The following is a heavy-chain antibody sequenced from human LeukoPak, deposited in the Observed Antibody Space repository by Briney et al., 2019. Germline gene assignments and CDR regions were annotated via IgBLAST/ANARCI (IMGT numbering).Heavy chain of an antibody. V-gene: IGHV4-39*07. J-gene: IGHJ6*03. CDR3: ARTTGNFYFYYYMDV. Sequence: SETLSLTCTVSGGSIRSSTYYWGCIRQPPGKGLEWIGSIYYTGSTYYNPSLKSRVTISVDTSKNQFSLRLSSVTAADTAVYYCARTTGNFYFYYYMDVWGKGTTVTVSS. CDR2: IYYTGST. D-gene: IGHD1-7*01. CDR1: GGSIRSSTYY.